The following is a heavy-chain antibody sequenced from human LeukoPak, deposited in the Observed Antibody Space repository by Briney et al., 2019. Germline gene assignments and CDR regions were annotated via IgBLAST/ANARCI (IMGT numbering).Heavy chain of an antibody. CDR1: GYTFTSYG. J-gene: IGHJ4*02. CDR3: ARARGGGSNPNLNDY. CDR2: ISAYNGNT. D-gene: IGHD2-15*01. Sequence: GASVMVSCEASGYTFTSYGISWVRQAPGQGLEWMGWISAYNGNTNYAQKLQGRVTMTTDTSTSTAYMELRSLRSDDTAVYYCARARGGGSNPNLNDYWGQGTLVTVSS. V-gene: IGHV1-18*01.